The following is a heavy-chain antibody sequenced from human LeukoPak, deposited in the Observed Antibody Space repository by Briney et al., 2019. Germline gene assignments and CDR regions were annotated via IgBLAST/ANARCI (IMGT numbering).Heavy chain of an antibody. CDR3: ARGRWGAYCGGDCYACFDY. Sequence: SETLSLTCTVSGGSISSYYWSWIRQPPGKGLEWIGYIYYSGSTNYNPSLKSRVTISVDTSKNQFSLKLSSVTAADTAVYYCARGRWGAYCGGDCYACFDYWGQGTLVTVSS. J-gene: IGHJ4*02. D-gene: IGHD2-21*02. V-gene: IGHV4-59*01. CDR1: GGSISSYY. CDR2: IYYSGST.